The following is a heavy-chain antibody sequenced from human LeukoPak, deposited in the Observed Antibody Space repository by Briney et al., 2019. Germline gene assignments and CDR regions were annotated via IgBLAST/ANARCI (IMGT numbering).Heavy chain of an antibody. D-gene: IGHD3-10*01. CDR2: INSDGSSA. CDR3: AKDLHYGSADY. V-gene: IGHV3-74*01. Sequence: GGSLRLSCAASGFTFSNYWMHWVRQAPGKGLVYVSRINSDGSSANYADSVKGRFTISRDNAKNALYLQMNSLRAEDTAVYYCAKDLHYGSADYWGQGTLVTVSS. J-gene: IGHJ4*02. CDR1: GFTFSNYW.